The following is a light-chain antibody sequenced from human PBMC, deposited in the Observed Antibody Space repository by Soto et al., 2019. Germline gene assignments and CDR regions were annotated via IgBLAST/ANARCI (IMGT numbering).Light chain of an antibody. J-gene: IGKJ1*01. CDR1: QSISSW. V-gene: IGKV1-5*03. Sequence: DIQMTQSPSTLSASVGDRVTITCRASQSISSWLAWYQQKPGKDPKLLIYKASSLESGVPSRFNGSGSGTEFTLTVSSLQPDEFATYYCQQYNNYLWTFGQGTKVEI. CDR2: KAS. CDR3: QQYNNYLWT.